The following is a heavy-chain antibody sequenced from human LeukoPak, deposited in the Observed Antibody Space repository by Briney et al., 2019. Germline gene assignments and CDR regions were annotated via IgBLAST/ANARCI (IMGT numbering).Heavy chain of an antibody. D-gene: IGHD6-13*01. V-gene: IGHV1-24*01. J-gene: IGHJ5*02. CDR3: ATTRLSWYREVYWFDP. Sequence: GSVKVSCKVSRYTLTELSMHWVRQAPGKGLEWMGGFDPEDGETIYAQKFQGRVTMTEDTSTDTAYMELSSLRSEDTAVYYCATTRLSWYREVYWFDPWGQGTLVTVSS. CDR1: RYTLTELS. CDR2: FDPEDGET.